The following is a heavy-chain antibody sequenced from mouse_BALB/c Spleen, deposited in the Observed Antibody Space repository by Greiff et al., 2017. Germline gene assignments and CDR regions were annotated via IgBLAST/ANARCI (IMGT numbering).Heavy chain of an antibody. Sequence: EVQGVESGPGLVKPSQSLSLTCTVTGYSITSDYAWNWIRQFPGNKLEWMGYISYSGSTSYNPSLKSRISITRDTSKNQFFLQLNSVTTEDTATYYCARDYDYDAAWFAYWGQGTLVTVSA. CDR2: ISYSGST. CDR1: GYSITSDYA. J-gene: IGHJ3*01. V-gene: IGHV3-2*02. CDR3: ARDYDYDAAWFAY. D-gene: IGHD2-4*01.